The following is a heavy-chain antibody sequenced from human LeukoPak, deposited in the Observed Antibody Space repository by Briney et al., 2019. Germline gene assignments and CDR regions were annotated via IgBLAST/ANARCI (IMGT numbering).Heavy chain of an antibody. Sequence: SETLSLTCTVSGGSISSYYWSWIRQPAGKGLEWIGRIYTSGSTNYNPSLKSRVTMSVDTSKNQFSLKLSSVTAADTAVYYCARDIVVVPAAQPGGWFDPWGQGTLVTVSS. J-gene: IGHJ5*02. D-gene: IGHD2-2*01. V-gene: IGHV4-4*07. CDR1: GGSISSYY. CDR3: ARDIVVVPAAQPGGWFDP. CDR2: IYTSGST.